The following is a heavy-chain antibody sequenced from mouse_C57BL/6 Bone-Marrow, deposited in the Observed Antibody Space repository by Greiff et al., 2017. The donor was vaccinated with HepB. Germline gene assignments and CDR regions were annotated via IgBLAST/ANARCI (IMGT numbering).Heavy chain of an antibody. D-gene: IGHD2-1*01. V-gene: IGHV1-4*01. CDR3: ARGGGNYPYFDY. J-gene: IGHJ2*01. CDR1: GYTFTSYT. Sequence: QVQLQQSGAELARPGASVKMSCKASGYTFTSYTMHWVKQRPGQGLEWIGYINPSSGYTKYNQKFKDKATLTADKSSSTAYMQLSSLTSEDSAVYYCARGGGNYPYFDYWGQGTTLTVSS. CDR2: INPSSGYT.